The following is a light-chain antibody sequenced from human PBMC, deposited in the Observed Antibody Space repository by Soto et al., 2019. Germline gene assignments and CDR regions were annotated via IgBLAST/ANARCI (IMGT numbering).Light chain of an antibody. CDR1: QYIDYW. CDR3: QQYNYISQT. Sequence: DIQMTQSPSTLSASIGDRVTITCRASQYIDYWLAWYQQKPGKAPRLLIYQASTLESGVPSRFSGSRSGTDVTLTISSLQPDDFATYFCQQYNYISQTFGQGTKVEIK. V-gene: IGKV1-5*03. CDR2: QAS. J-gene: IGKJ1*01.